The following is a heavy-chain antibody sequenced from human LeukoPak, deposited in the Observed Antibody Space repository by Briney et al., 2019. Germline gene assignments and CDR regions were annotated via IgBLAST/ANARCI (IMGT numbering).Heavy chain of an antibody. CDR2: VFYTGDT. D-gene: IGHD3-22*01. Sequence: SETLSLTCAVSGGSISSFYWSWIRQPPGKGLEWIGYVFYTGDTNSNPSLKSRVTMSLDTSKNQLSLRLTSVTAADTAVYYCAKDRGRYYDSSGYYWGYYFDSWGQGILVTVST. J-gene: IGHJ4*02. CDR1: GGSISSFY. CDR3: AKDRGRYYDSSGYYWGYYFDS. V-gene: IGHV4-59*12.